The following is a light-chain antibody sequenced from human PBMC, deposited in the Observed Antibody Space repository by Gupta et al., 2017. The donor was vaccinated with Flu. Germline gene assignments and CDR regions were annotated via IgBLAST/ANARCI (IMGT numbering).Light chain of an antibody. Sequence: DIQMTQSPSTLSASIGDRVTITCRASQSISSWLAWYQQKPGKAPKLLIYKASTVESGVPSRFSGSGYGTEFTLTISSRQPDDFANYYCQHENNSSRTFGQGTXVEIK. J-gene: IGKJ1*01. V-gene: IGKV1-5*03. CDR3: QHENNSSRT. CDR2: KAS. CDR1: QSISSW.